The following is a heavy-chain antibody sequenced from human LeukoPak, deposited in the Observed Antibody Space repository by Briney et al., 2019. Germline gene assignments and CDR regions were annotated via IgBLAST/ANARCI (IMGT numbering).Heavy chain of an antibody. CDR1: GASTTSYY. V-gene: IGHV4-59*01. J-gene: IGHJ4*02. D-gene: IGHD3-22*01. Sequence: SETLSLTCSVSGASTTSYYWNWIRQAPGKGLEWIGYIYSDGTTSYSPSLRSRVTISIDTSRNQFSLKLSSVTAADAAVYYCARDTRSYDTSGYYYFDYWGQGALVTVSS. CDR2: IYSDGTT. CDR3: ARDTRSYDTSGYYYFDY.